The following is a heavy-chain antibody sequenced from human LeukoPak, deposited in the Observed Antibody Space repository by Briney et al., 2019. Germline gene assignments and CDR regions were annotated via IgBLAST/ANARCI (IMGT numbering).Heavy chain of an antibody. CDR3: ARDGSSGWSGDYYGMDV. V-gene: IGHV1-2*04. CDR1: GYTFTGYY. J-gene: IGHJ6*02. CDR2: INPNSGGT. Sequence: GASVKVSCKASGYTFTGYYMHWVRQAPGQGLEWMGWINPNSGGTNYAQKFQGWVTMTRGTSISTAYMELSRLRSDDTAVYYCARDGSSGWSGDYYGMDVWGQGTTVTVSS. D-gene: IGHD6-19*01.